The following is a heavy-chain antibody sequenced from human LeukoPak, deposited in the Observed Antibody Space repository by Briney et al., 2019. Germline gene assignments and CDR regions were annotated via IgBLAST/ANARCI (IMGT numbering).Heavy chain of an antibody. D-gene: IGHD3-16*01. CDR1: GYTFTSYD. CDR2: MNPNSGNT. J-gene: IGHJ6*03. CDR3: ARALGGNYFYYYYYMDV. V-gene: IGHV1-8*01. Sequence: RASVKVSCKASGYTFTSYDINWVRQATGQGLEWMGWMNPNSGNTGYAQKFQGRVTITRNTSISTAYMELSSLRSEDTAVYYCARALGGNYFYYYYYMDVWGKGTTVTVSS.